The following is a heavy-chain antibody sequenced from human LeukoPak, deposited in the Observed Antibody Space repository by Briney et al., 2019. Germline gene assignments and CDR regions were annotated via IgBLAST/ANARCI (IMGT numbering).Heavy chain of an antibody. Sequence: ASVKVSCKASGYTFTSYYMHWVRQAPGQGLEWMGIINPSGGSTSYAQKFQGRVTITADKSTSTAYMELSSLRSEDTAVYYCALSGYCSSTSCPLDYWGQGTLVTVSS. V-gene: IGHV1-46*01. CDR2: INPSGGST. J-gene: IGHJ4*02. CDR3: ALSGYCSSTSCPLDY. CDR1: GYTFTSYY. D-gene: IGHD2-2*01.